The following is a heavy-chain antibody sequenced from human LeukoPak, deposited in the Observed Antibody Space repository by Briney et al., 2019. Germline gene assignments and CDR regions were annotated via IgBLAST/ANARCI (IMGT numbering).Heavy chain of an antibody. V-gene: IGHV1-46*01. CDR2: INPSGGST. CDR3: ARGAANCSGGSCLDY. J-gene: IGHJ4*02. D-gene: IGHD2-15*01. Sequence: ASVKVSCKASGNTFTSYYMHWVRQAPGQGLEWMGIINPSGGSTSYAQKFQGRVTMTRDTSTSTVYMELSSLRSEDTAVYYCARGAANCSGGSCLDYWGQGTLVTVSS. CDR1: GNTFTSYY.